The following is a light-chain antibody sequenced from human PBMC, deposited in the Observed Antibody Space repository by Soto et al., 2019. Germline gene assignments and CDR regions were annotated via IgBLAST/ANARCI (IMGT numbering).Light chain of an antibody. CDR2: GAS. CDR1: QSVRSN. Sequence: EIVMAQSPATLSVSPGERATVSCRASQSVRSNLAWYQQKPGQAPRLLISGASSRATGIPDRFSGSGSGTDFTLTISRLEPEDFALYYCQQYESSLRTFGQGTKV. J-gene: IGKJ1*01. V-gene: IGKV3-20*01. CDR3: QQYESSLRT.